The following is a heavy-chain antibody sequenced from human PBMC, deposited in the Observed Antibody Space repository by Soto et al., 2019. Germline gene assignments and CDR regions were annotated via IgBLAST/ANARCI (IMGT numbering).Heavy chain of an antibody. D-gene: IGHD3-22*01. CDR1: AFTFHSDG. V-gene: IGHV3-23*01. CDR2: ISASGGSR. CDR3: ERRYYYDGSGPYGMDV. Sequence: RAGSLIVSGTVSAFTFHSDGISWVRQAPWNWLEWVSAISASGGSRYYADSVKGRFTMSRDNSKNKLFLQTNSLSAEDTDVYYCERRYYYDGSGPYGMDVWGQGTTVTVSS. J-gene: IGHJ6*01.